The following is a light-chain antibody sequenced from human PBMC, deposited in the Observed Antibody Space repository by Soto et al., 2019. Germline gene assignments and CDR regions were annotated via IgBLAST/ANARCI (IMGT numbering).Light chain of an antibody. V-gene: IGKV3-15*01. CDR3: QQYNSLPYT. Sequence: EIVMTQSPATLSVSPGERATLSCRASQSVSSILAWYQQKPGQAPRPLIYGASTRATGIPARFSGSGSGTEFTLTISSLQSEDFAVYYCQQYNSLPYTFGQGTKLEIK. J-gene: IGKJ2*01. CDR1: QSVSSI. CDR2: GAS.